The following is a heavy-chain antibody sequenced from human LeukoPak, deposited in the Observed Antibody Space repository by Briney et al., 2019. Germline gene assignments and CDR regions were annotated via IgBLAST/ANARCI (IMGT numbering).Heavy chain of an antibody. CDR2: ISSSGRTI. Sequence: GGSLRLACAASGFTFSDDYMSWIRQAPGKGLEWVSYISSSGRTIYYADSVEGRFTISRDHAKNSLYLQMNSLRAEDTAVYYCAELGITMIGGVWGKGTTVTISS. CDR1: GFTFSDDY. J-gene: IGHJ6*04. D-gene: IGHD3-10*02. V-gene: IGHV3-11*04. CDR3: AELGITMIGGV.